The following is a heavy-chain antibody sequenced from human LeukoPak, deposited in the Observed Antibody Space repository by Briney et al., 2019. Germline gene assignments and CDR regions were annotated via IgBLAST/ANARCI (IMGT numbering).Heavy chain of an antibody. J-gene: IGHJ4*02. V-gene: IGHV3-64D*06. CDR1: GFTFSSYA. Sequence: GGSLRLSCSVSGFTFSSYAIHWVRQAPGKGLEYVSAISSNGGSTYYADSVKGRFTISRDNSKNTLYLQMSSLRAEDTAVYYCARDLRLRGYSGYDFEWGQGTLVTVSS. CDR2: ISSNGGST. D-gene: IGHD5-12*01. CDR3: ARDLRLRGYSGYDFE.